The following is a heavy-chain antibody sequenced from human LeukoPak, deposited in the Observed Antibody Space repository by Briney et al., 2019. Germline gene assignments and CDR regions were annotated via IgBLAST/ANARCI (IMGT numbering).Heavy chain of an antibody. V-gene: IGHV3-48*01. D-gene: IGHD5-12*01. CDR2: ISYSSSAI. CDR1: GFNFSRYS. CDR3: ARDVSGYDS. J-gene: IGHJ4*02. Sequence: QPGGSLRLSCAVSGFNFSRYSMNWVRQAPGKGLEWLSYISYSSSAIYYSDSVMGRFNISRDNAKNSLYLQMNSLRAEDTAVYYCARDVSGYDSWGQGTLVTVSS.